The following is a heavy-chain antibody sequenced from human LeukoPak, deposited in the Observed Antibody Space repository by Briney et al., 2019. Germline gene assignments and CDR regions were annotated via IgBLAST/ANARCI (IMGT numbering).Heavy chain of an antibody. CDR3: ASLPISKAAAGTLGYFQH. V-gene: IGHV3-7*01. Sequence: GGSLRLSCAASGFTFSSYWMSWVRQAPGKGLEWVANIKQDGSEKYYVDSVKGRFTISRDNAKNSLYLQMNSLRAEDTAVYYCASLPISKAAAGTLGYFQHWGQGTLVTVSS. J-gene: IGHJ1*01. CDR2: IKQDGSEK. CDR1: GFTFSSYW. D-gene: IGHD6-13*01.